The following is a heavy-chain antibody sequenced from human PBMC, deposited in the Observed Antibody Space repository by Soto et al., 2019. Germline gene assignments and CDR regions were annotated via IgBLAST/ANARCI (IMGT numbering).Heavy chain of an antibody. V-gene: IGHV3-48*01. CDR1: GVTFNTDS. Sequence: GGSRRLSWAASGVTFNTDSMNGGRQAPGKGLEWVSYISGSGSNIYYADSVKGRFAISRDNAKNSLYLQMNSLRAEDTAVYYCARDTEYSSASSGSLARGCFHPWAQGP. CDR2: ISGSGSNI. J-gene: IGHJ5*02. CDR3: ARDTEYSSASSGSLARGCFHP. D-gene: IGHD3-22*01.